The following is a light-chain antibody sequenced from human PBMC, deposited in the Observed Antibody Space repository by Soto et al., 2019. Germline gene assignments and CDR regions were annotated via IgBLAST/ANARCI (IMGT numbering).Light chain of an antibody. J-gene: IGKJ2*01. CDR2: GAY. CDR3: QQYGSSPYT. CDR1: QSVRSSY. V-gene: IGKV3-20*01. Sequence: EIVLTQSPGTLSLSPGERATLSCRASQSVRSSYLVRYQQKPGQAPRVLINGAYSRATGIPDRFSGSGSGTAFTLAISRLGTEDFAVYYCQQYGSSPYTFGQGTELEIK.